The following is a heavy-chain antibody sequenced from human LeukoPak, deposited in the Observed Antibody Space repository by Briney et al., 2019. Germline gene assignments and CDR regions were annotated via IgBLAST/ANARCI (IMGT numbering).Heavy chain of an antibody. Sequence: PSETLSLTCAVYGGSFSGYYWSWIRQPPGKGLEWIGEINHSGSTNYNPSLNSRVTISVDTSKNQFSLKLSSVTAADTAVYYCARDRSYVWGSYRYTVDYFDYWGQGTLVTVSS. CDR2: INHSGST. CDR3: ARDRSYVWGSYRYTVDYFDY. J-gene: IGHJ4*02. CDR1: GGSFSGYY. D-gene: IGHD3-16*02. V-gene: IGHV4-34*01.